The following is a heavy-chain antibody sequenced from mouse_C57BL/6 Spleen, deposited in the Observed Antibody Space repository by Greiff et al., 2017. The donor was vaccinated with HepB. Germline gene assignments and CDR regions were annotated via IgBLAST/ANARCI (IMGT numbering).Heavy chain of an antibody. Sequence: EVQGVESGGGLVKPGGSLKLSCAASGFTFSSYAMSWVRQTPEKRLEWVATISDGGSYTYYPDNVKGRFTISRDNAKNNLYLQMSHLKSEDTAMYYCARDGGYYDYDWFAYWGQGTLVTVSA. CDR1: GFTFSSYA. V-gene: IGHV5-4*01. D-gene: IGHD2-4*01. J-gene: IGHJ3*01. CDR2: ISDGGSYT. CDR3: ARDGGYYDYDWFAY.